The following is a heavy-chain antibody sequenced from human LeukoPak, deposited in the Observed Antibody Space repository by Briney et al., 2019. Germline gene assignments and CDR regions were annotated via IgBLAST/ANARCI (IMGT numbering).Heavy chain of an antibody. CDR3: ASGGSGAFDI. V-gene: IGHV4-34*01. CDR2: INHSGST. CDR1: GGSFSGYY. Sequence: KPSETLSLTCAVYGGSFSGYYWSWIRQPPGKGLEWIGEINHSGSTNYNPSLKSRVTISVDTSKNQFSLKLSSVTAADTAVYYCASGGSGAFDIWGQGTMVTVSS. J-gene: IGHJ3*02. D-gene: IGHD3-10*01.